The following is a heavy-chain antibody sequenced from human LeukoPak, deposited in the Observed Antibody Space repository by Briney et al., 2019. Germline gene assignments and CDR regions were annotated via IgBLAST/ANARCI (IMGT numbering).Heavy chain of an antibody. Sequence: GGSLRLSCAVYGFNFRDHWMDWVRQAPGKGLEWVGHIKTDGSETYYADSLKGRFSISRDNTNNALYLQMNSLRVEDTAVYYCAKNNGWFHLAQWGQGTLVTVSS. J-gene: IGHJ4*02. CDR2: IKTDGSET. CDR3: AKNNGWFHLAQ. D-gene: IGHD6-19*01. V-gene: IGHV3-7*03. CDR1: GFNFRDHW.